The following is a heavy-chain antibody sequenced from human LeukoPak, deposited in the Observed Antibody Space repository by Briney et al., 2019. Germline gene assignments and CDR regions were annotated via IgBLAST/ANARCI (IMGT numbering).Heavy chain of an antibody. Sequence: SETLSLTCTVSGASISRYYWSWIPQPPGKGLEWIGCIHYSGGTNYNASLKSRVAMSLDTSKNQFSLRLRSVTAADTALYFCAGGGYCSSSSCFAPLFDWWGQGTLVTVSS. J-gene: IGHJ4*02. V-gene: IGHV4-59*01. CDR3: AGGGYCSSSSCFAPLFDW. CDR1: GASISRYY. CDR2: IHYSGGT. D-gene: IGHD2-2*01.